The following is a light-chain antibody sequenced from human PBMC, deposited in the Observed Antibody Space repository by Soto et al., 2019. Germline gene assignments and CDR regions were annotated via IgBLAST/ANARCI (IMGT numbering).Light chain of an antibody. J-gene: IGKJ1*01. CDR2: DAS. CDR3: QHYYGWRPR. V-gene: IGKV3-15*01. CDR1: QSVSSN. Sequence: EIEITQSPATLSVSTGEEATLSCRASQSVSSNLAWYQQKPGQAPRLLIYDASTRATGIPARFSGSGSGTDFTLTIRXLLSEDFAVYDCQHYYGWRPRFGQETKV.